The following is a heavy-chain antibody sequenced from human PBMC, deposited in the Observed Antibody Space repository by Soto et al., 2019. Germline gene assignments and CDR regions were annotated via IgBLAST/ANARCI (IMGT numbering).Heavy chain of an antibody. CDR2: INRSGST. CDR3: AGMPTSIAVAKPDY. V-gene: IGHV4-34*01. Sequence: PSETLSLTCAVYGGSFSGYYWSWIRQPPGKGLEWIGEINRSGSTNYNPSLKSRVTISVDTSKNQFSLKLSSVTAADTAVYYCAGMPTSIAVAKPDYWGQGTLVTVSS. CDR1: GGSFSGYY. D-gene: IGHD6-19*01. J-gene: IGHJ4*02.